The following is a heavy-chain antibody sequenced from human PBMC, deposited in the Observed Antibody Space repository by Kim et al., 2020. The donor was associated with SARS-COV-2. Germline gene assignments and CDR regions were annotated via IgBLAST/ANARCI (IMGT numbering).Heavy chain of an antibody. CDR3: ARVLLWFGELFGSPTPFDP. CDR1: SYSISSGYY. CDR2: IYHSGST. D-gene: IGHD3-10*01. Sequence: SETLSLTCTVSSYSISSGYYWGWIRQPPGKGLEWIGSIYHSGSTYYNPSLKSRVTISVDTSKNQFSLKLSSVTAADTAVYYCARVLLWFGELFGSPTPFDPWGQGTLVTVSS. V-gene: IGHV4-38-2*02. J-gene: IGHJ5*02.